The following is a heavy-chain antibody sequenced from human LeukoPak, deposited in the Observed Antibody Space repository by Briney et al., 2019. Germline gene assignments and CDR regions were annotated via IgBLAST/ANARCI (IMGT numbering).Heavy chain of an antibody. V-gene: IGHV4-59*12. D-gene: IGHD3-3*01. CDR3: ARIWSGYLLPRRHFDY. Sequence: SETLSLTCTVSGGSISSYYWSWIRQPPGKGLVWIGYIYYSGSTNYNPSLKSRVTISVDTSKNQFSLKLSSVTAADTAVYYCARIWSGYLLPRRHFDYWGQGTLVTVSS. CDR1: GGSISSYY. J-gene: IGHJ4*02. CDR2: IYYSGST.